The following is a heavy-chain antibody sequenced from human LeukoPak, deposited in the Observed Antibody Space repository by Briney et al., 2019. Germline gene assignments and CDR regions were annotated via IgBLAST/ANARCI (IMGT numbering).Heavy chain of an antibody. Sequence: SETLSLTCAVSGGSISGYYWSWIRQPPGKGLEWIGYIFYTGNSRYNPSLKSRVTISVETSKNQFSLKLTPVTAADTAVYYCARVGNYDDCFDPWGQGTLVTVSS. J-gene: IGHJ5*02. CDR1: GGSISGYY. CDR2: IFYTGNS. V-gene: IGHV4-59*01. D-gene: IGHD3-3*01. CDR3: ARVGNYDDCFDP.